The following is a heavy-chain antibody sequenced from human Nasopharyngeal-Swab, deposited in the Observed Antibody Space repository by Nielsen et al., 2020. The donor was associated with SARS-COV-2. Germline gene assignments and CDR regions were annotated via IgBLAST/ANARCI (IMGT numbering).Heavy chain of an antibody. Sequence: SETLSLTCTVSGGSIGTYYWSWIRQPPGKGLEWIGYISYTGSTMYNPSLKGRVTLSVDTSENQFSLRLTSVTAADSAVYYCAGQDVSVSYRFMVYWGQGTLVTVSS. CDR1: GGSIGTYY. CDR3: AGQDVSVSYRFMVY. J-gene: IGHJ4*02. D-gene: IGHD3-16*02. V-gene: IGHV4-59*08. CDR2: ISYTGST.